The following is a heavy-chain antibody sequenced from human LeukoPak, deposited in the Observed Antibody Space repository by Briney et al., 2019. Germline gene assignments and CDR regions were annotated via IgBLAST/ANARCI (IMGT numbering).Heavy chain of an antibody. D-gene: IGHD5-12*01. CDR1: GFTFSSYA. CDR2: ISGSGGST. Sequence: GGSLRLSCAASGFTFSSYAMSWVRQAPGKGLEWVSAISGSGGSTYYADSVKGRFTISRDNSKNTLYPQMNSLRAEDTAVYYCAKTYSGYPWSYFDYWGQGTLVTVSS. V-gene: IGHV3-23*01. CDR3: AKTYSGYPWSYFDY. J-gene: IGHJ4*02.